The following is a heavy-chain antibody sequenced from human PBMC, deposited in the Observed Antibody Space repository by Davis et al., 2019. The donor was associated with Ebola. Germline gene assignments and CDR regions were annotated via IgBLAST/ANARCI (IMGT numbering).Heavy chain of an antibody. D-gene: IGHD2-8*02. CDR3: ARATGMDY. CDR2: ISYDGSNK. CDR1: GFTFSSYA. Sequence: GESLKISCAASGFTFSSYAMHWVRQAPGKGLEWVAVISYDGSNKYYADSVKGRFTISRDNSKNTLYLQMNSLSAEDTAVYYCARATGMDYWGQGTLVTVSS. J-gene: IGHJ4*02. V-gene: IGHV3-30-3*01.